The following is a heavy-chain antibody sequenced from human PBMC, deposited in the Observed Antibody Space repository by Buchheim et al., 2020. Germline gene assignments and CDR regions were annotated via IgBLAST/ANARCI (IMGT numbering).Heavy chain of an antibody. D-gene: IGHD1-7*01. CDR2: INHSGST. Sequence: QVQLQQWGAGLLKPSETLSLTCAVYGGSFSGYYWSWIRQPPGKGLEWIGEINHSGSTHYNPSLKSRVTISVDTSTNQFSLNLSSVTAADTAVYYCARGPGTTYPLDYWGQGTL. CDR1: GGSFSGYY. CDR3: ARGPGTTYPLDY. J-gene: IGHJ4*02. V-gene: IGHV4-34*01.